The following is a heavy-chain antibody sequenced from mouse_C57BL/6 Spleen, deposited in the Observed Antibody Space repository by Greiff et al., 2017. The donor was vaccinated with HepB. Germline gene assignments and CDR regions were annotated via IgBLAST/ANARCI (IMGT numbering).Heavy chain of an antibody. Sequence: VQLKQSGTVLARPGASVKMSCKTSGYTFTSYWMHWVKQRPGQGLEWIGAIYPGNSDTSYNQKFKGKAKLTAVTSASTAYMELSSLTNEDSAVYYGTGGDYDGASFDVWGTGTTVTVSS. CDR3: TGGDYDGASFDV. V-gene: IGHV1-5*01. J-gene: IGHJ1*03. D-gene: IGHD2-4*01. CDR1: GYTFTSYW. CDR2: IYPGNSDT.